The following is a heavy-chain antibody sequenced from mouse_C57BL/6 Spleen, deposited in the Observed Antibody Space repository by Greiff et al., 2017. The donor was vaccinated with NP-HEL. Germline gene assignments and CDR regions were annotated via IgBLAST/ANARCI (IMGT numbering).Heavy chain of an antibody. Sequence: EVQLQQSGPVLVKPGASVKMSCKASGYTFTDYYMNWVKQSHGKSLEWIGVINPYNGGTSYNQKFKGKATLTVDKSSSTAYMELNSLTSEDSAVYYCARHYDYDQAPAYYAMDYWGQGTSVTVSS. V-gene: IGHV1-19*01. CDR3: ARHYDYDQAPAYYAMDY. D-gene: IGHD2-4*01. CDR2: INPYNGGT. CDR1: GYTFTDYY. J-gene: IGHJ4*01.